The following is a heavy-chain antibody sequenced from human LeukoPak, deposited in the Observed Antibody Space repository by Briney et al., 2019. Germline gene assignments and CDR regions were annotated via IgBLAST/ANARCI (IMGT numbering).Heavy chain of an antibody. D-gene: IGHD5-18*01. Sequence: ASVTVSCTASGYTFTSYDINWVRQATGQGLEWMGWMNPNSGNTGYAQKFQGRVTMTRNTSITTAYMELSSLRSEDTAVYYCARGEGVDTAMLAHTWGQGTLVTVSS. CDR2: MNPNSGNT. J-gene: IGHJ4*02. V-gene: IGHV1-8*01. CDR1: GYTFTSYD. CDR3: ARGEGVDTAMLAHT.